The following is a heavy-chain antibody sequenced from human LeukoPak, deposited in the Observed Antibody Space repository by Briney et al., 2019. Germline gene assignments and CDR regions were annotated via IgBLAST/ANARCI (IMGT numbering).Heavy chain of an antibody. D-gene: IGHD1-1*01. CDR3: AKGNDTLTPYWYFDV. V-gene: IGHV3-20*04. J-gene: IGHJ2*01. CDR1: GFTFDDYA. Sequence: GGSLRLSCAASGFTFDDYAMSWVRQAPGKGLEWVSAINGSGVSTGYADSVKSRFTISRDNTKNSLFLQMNSLRAEDTAFYYCAKGNDTLTPYWYFDVWGRGTLVTVSS. CDR2: INGSGVST.